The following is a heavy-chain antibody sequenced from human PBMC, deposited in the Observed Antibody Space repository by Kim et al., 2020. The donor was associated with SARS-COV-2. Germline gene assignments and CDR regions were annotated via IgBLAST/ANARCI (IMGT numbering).Heavy chain of an antibody. CDR3: ARDPLHDSSNYYSLHYAMDV. J-gene: IGHJ6*02. CDR2: ISYDGSYN. V-gene: IGHV3-30-3*01. Sequence: GGSLRLSCAAFGFTFSPYAIHWVRQAPGKGLEWVAVISYDGSYNYYGDSVKGRFTISRDNFKNTLYLQMNSLRPEDTAVYYCARDPLHDSSNYYSLHYAMDVWGQGTTVTVSS. CDR1: GFTFSPYA. D-gene: IGHD3-22*01.